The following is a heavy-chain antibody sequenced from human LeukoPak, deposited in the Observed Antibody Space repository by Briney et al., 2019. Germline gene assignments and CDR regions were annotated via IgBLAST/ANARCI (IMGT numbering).Heavy chain of an antibody. J-gene: IGHJ4*02. Sequence: GGSLRPSCAASGFTFSSYPMHWVRQAPGKGLEWVAVISYDGSEKHYADPVKGRFTISRDNSKNTLYLQLNSLRAEDTAVYYCAREGSSGYYPYWGQGILVTVSS. CDR1: GFTFSSYP. CDR3: AREGSSGYYPY. D-gene: IGHD3-22*01. V-gene: IGHV3-30-3*01. CDR2: ISYDGSEK.